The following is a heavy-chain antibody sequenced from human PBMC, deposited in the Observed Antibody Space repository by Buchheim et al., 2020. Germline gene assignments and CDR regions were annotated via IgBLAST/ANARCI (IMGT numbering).Heavy chain of an antibody. Sequence: EVQLVESGGGLVKPGGSLRLSCAASGFTFSSYSMNWVRQAPGKGLEWVSSISSSSYIYYADSVKGRFTISRDNAKNSLYLQMNSLRAEDTAVYYCARAQVGYCSSTSCYDPSAEYFQHWGQGTL. CDR3: ARAQVGYCSSTSCYDPSAEYFQH. CDR2: ISSSSYI. J-gene: IGHJ1*01. D-gene: IGHD2-2*01. CDR1: GFTFSSYS. V-gene: IGHV3-21*01.